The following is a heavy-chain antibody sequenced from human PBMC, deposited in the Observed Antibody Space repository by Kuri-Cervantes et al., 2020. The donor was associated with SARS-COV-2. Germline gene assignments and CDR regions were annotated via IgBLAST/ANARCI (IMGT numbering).Heavy chain of an antibody. CDR1: GGSISSGGYS. V-gene: IGHV4-30-4*08. D-gene: IGHD6-13*01. CDR3: ARVDNHSRYGNNWFDP. Sequence: SETLSLTCAVSGGSISSGGYSWSWIRQPPGKGLEWIGYIYYSGSTYYNPSLKSRVTISVDTSKNQFSLKLSSVTAADTAVYYCARVDNHSRYGNNWFDPWGQGTLVTVSS. CDR2: IYYSGST. J-gene: IGHJ5*02.